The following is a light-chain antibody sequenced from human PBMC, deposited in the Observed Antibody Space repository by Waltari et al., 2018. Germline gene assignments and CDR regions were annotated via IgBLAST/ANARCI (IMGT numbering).Light chain of an antibody. V-gene: IGKV3-20*01. J-gene: IGKJ3*01. CDR2: GAS. CDR3: LHYGGSPHT. CDR1: QSVRSTY. Sequence: EIVLTQSPGTLSLSPGERATLSCRASQSVRSTYLAWYQQQPGQAPRLLIYGASSSATGIPARFSCSGSGTDFTLTVSRLEPEDFAVYYCLHYGGSPHTFGPGTKVDIK.